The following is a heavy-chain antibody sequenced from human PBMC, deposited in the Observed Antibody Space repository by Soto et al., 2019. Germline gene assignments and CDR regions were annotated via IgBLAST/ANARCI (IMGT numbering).Heavy chain of an antibody. CDR3: AASRAYCSGGSCYAWVFDY. CDR2: IYYSGRT. Sequence: QVQLQESGPGLVKPSETLSLTCTVSVASINSYYWSWIRQPPGKGLEWIGHIYYSGRTNYSPSLKSGVTISVDTSRNQFSLKLSSVTAADTAVYYCAASRAYCSGGSCYAWVFDYWGQGTRVTVSS. J-gene: IGHJ4*02. V-gene: IGHV4-59*01. CDR1: VASINSYY. D-gene: IGHD2-15*01.